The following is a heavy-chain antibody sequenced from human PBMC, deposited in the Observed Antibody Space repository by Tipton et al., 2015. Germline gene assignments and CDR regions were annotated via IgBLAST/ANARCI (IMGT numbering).Heavy chain of an antibody. Sequence: SLRLSCAASGFTFSSYAMSWVRQAPGKGLEWVSAISVSGGSTFYADSVKGRFTISRDNSKNTLYLQINSLRAEDTAIYHCAKLGNYYDMVAWGQGTLVTVSP. J-gene: IGHJ5*02. CDR2: ISVSGGST. CDR1: GFTFSSYA. D-gene: IGHD3-22*01. CDR3: AKLGNYYDMVA. V-gene: IGHV3-23*01.